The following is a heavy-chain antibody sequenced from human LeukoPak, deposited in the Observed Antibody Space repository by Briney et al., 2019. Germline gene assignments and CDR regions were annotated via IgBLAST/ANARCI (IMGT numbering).Heavy chain of an antibody. CDR3: ARGVMVRGVIPVPFDY. J-gene: IGHJ4*02. D-gene: IGHD3-10*01. V-gene: IGHV1-18*01. CDR1: GYTFTSYG. Sequence: GASVKASCKASGYTFTSYGISWVRQAPGQGLEWMGWISAYNGNTNYAQKLQGRVTVTTDTSTSTAYMELRSLRSDDTAVYYCARGVMVRGVIPVPFDYWGQGTLVTVSS. CDR2: ISAYNGNT.